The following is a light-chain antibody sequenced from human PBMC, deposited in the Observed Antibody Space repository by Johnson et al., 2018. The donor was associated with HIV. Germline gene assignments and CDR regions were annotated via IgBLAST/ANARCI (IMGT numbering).Light chain of an antibody. Sequence: QSVLTQPPSVSAAPGQKVTISCSGSSSNIGNNYVSWYKQFPGTAPKLLMYENNKRPSGIPDRFSGSKSGTSATLGITGRQTGDEADYYCGTWDSSLSAYVFGTGTKVTVL. CDR1: SSNIGNNY. V-gene: IGLV1-51*02. CDR2: ENN. CDR3: GTWDSSLSAYV. J-gene: IGLJ1*01.